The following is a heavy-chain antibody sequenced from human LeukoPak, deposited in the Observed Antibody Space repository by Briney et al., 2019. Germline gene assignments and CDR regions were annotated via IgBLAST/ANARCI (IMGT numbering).Heavy chain of an antibody. Sequence: SETLSLTCTVSGGSISSSSYYWGWIRQPPGKGLEWIGSIYYSGSTYYNPSLKSRVTISVDTSKNQFSLKLSSVTAADTAVYYCARNYGGYVHGFDYWGQGTLVTVSS. D-gene: IGHD5-12*01. V-gene: IGHV4-39*01. J-gene: IGHJ4*02. CDR2: IYYSGST. CDR3: ARNYGGYVHGFDY. CDR1: GGSISSSSYY.